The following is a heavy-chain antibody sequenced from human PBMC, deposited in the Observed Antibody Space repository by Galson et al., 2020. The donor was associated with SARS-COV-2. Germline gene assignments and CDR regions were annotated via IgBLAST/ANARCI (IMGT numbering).Heavy chain of an antibody. CDR2: IVVGSGNT. CDR3: AAVGCSSTSCPDAFDI. V-gene: IGHV1-58*02. J-gene: IGHJ3*02. CDR1: GFTFTSSA. Sequence: ASVQVSCKASGFTFTSSAMQWVRQARGQRLEWIGWIVVGSGNTNYAQKFQERVTITRDMSTSTAYMELSSLRSEDTAVYYCAAVGCSSTSCPDAFDIWGQGIMVTVSS. D-gene: IGHD2-2*01.